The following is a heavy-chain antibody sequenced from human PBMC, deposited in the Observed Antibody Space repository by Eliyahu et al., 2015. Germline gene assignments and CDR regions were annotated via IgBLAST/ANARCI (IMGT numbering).Heavy chain of an antibody. CDR2: IWYDGSNK. CDR1: GFPXRSXG. J-gene: IGHJ6*02. V-gene: IGHV3-33*01. CDR3: ARDGIVLMVYAQIEVGMDV. Sequence: QVQLVESGGGVVQPGRSLRXXCAASGFPXRSXGXHWVRQAPGKGLEWVAVIWYDGSNKYYADSVKGRFTISRDNSKNTLYLQMNSLRAEDTAVYYCARDGIVLMVYAQIEVGMDVWGQGTTVTVSS. D-gene: IGHD2-8*01.